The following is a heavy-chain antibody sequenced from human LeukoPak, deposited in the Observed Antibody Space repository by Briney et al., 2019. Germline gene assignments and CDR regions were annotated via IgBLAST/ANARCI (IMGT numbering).Heavy chain of an antibody. D-gene: IGHD6-6*01. CDR3: ALSSSSALYVFDY. J-gene: IGHJ4*02. CDR2: ISGSGGST. V-gene: IGHV3-23*01. Sequence: GGSLRLSCAASGFTFSSYAMSWVRQAPGKGLEWVSAISGSGGSTYYADSVKGRFTISRDNSKNTLYLQMNSLRAEDTAVYYCALSSSSALYVFDYWGQGTLVTVSS. CDR1: GFTFSSYA.